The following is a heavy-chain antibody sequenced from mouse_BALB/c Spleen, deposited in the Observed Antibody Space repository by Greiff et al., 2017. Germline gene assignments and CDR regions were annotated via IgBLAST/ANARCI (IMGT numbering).Heavy chain of an antibody. CDR2: IDPETGGT. CDR3: TRGRGYGGFAY. CDR1: GYTFTDYE. Sequence: VQLQESGAELVRPGASVTLSCKASGYTFTDYEMHWVKQTPVHGLEWIGAIDPETGGTAYNQKFKGKATLTADKSSSTAYMELRSLTSEDSAVYYCTRGRGYGGFAYWGQGTLVTVS. D-gene: IGHD2-2*01. J-gene: IGHJ3*01. V-gene: IGHV1-15*01.